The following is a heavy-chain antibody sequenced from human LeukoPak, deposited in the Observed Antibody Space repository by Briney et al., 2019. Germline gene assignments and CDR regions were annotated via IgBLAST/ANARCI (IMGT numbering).Heavy chain of an antibody. V-gene: IGHV1-8*01. D-gene: IGHD1-26*01. CDR2: VNPNSGNT. Sequence: GASVKVSCKASGYTFTSYDINWVRQATGQGLEWMGWVNPNSGNTGYAQKFQGRVTMTRNTSISTAYMELSSLRSEDTAVYYCARAKRELPSYYYYMDVWGKGTTVTVSS. CDR1: GYTFTSYD. CDR3: ARAKRELPSYYYYMDV. J-gene: IGHJ6*03.